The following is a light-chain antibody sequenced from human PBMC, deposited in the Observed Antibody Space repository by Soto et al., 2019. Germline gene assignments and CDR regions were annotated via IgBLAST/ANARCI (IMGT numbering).Light chain of an antibody. V-gene: IGKV3-11*01. Sequence: EVVLTHSPGTLSLSPCERATLSFSASPSVTNFLAWYQQKPGQAPRLLIYGAFNRATGIPARFSGSGSGTDFTLTISSLEPEDSAVYYCQQRNVWPPVPFGQGTLLAIK. CDR2: GAF. J-gene: IGKJ5*01. CDR1: PSVTNF. CDR3: QQRNVWPPVP.